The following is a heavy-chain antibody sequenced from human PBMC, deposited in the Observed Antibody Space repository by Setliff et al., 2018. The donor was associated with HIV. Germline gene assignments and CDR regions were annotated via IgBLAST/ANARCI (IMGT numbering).Heavy chain of an antibody. CDR1: GGSFTGYY. J-gene: IGHJ4*02. CDR2: INHSGNT. CDR3: ARGTEYYDILTGYNRRDREGDFDY. Sequence: SETLSLTCAVSGGSFTGYYWSWIRQTPGKGLEWIAEINHSGNTNYNPSLKSRVTISVDTSKNQFSLKLRSVIAADTAVYYCARGTEYYDILTGYNRRDREGDFDYWGQGTLVTVSS. D-gene: IGHD3-9*01. V-gene: IGHV4-34*01.